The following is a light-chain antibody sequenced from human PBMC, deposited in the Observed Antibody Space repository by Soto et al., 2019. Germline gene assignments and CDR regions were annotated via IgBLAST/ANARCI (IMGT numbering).Light chain of an antibody. CDR3: QSYDSSLSAL. V-gene: IGLV1-40*01. J-gene: IGLJ2*01. CDR2: GNS. Sequence: QSVLTQPPSVSGAPGQRVTISCTGSSSNIGAGYDVHWYQQLPGTAPKLLIYGNSNRPSRVPDRFSGSKSGTSASLAITGILPEDEADYYCQSYDSSLSALFGVGTKLTVL. CDR1: SSNIGAGYD.